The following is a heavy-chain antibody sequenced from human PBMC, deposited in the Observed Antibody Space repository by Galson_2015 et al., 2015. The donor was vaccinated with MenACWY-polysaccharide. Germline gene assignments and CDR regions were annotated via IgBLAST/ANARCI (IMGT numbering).Heavy chain of an antibody. CDR1: GFTVTNYT. J-gene: IGHJ4*02. D-gene: IGHD3-3*01. V-gene: IGHV3-21*01. Sequence: SLRLSCAASGFTVTNYTTNWVRQAPGKGLEWVSSISSSGFYIYYADSVKGRFTISRDSAKNSLYLQMNSLRAEDTAVYYCARGDFWSGFSPWGQGTLVTVSS. CDR3: ARGDFWSGFSP. CDR2: ISSSGFYI.